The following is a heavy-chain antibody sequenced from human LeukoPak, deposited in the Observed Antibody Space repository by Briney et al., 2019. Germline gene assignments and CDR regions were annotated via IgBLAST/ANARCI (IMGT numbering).Heavy chain of an antibody. J-gene: IGHJ4*02. Sequence: PGGSLRLSCAASGFTFSSYGMHWVRQAPGKGLEWAAFIRYDGSNKYYADSVKGRFTISRDNSKNTLYLQMNSLRAEDTAVCYCAKDSRVYYYDSSGYYSRYFDYWGQGTLVTVSS. CDR3: AKDSRVYYYDSSGYYSRYFDY. V-gene: IGHV3-30*02. D-gene: IGHD3-22*01. CDR2: IRYDGSNK. CDR1: GFTFSSYG.